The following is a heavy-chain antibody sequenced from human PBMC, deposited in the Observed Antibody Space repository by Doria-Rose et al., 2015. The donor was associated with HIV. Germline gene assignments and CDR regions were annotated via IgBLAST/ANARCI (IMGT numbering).Heavy chain of an antibody. V-gene: IGHV2-26*01. CDR2: IFSDDER. J-gene: IGHJ4*02. D-gene: IGHD6-13*01. CDR1: GVSLSSPGMG. Sequence: QVTLKESGPVLVEPTETLTLTCTVSGVSLSSPGMGVSWTRQPPGKALEWLANIFSDDERSYKTSLKSRLTISRGTSKSQVVLTMTDMDPVDTATYYCARIKSSRWYHKYYFDFWGQGTLVIVSA. CDR3: ARIKSSRWYHKYYFDF.